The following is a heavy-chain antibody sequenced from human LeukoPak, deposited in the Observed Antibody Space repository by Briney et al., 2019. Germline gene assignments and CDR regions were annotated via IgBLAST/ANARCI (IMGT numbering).Heavy chain of an antibody. V-gene: IGHV1-69*04. CDR3: ARGLGGSGSYFLTFDY. CDR1: GGTFSSYA. Sequence: GSSVKVSCKASGGTFSSYAISWVRQAPGQGLEWMGRIIPILGIANYAQKLQGRVTITADKSTSTAYMELRSLRSDDTAVYYCARGLGGSGSYFLTFDYWGQGTLVTVSS. CDR2: IIPILGIA. J-gene: IGHJ4*02. D-gene: IGHD1-26*01.